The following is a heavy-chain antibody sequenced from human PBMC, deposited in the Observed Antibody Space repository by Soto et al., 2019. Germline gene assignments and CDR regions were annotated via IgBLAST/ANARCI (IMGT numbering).Heavy chain of an antibody. Sequence: QVQLVQSGAEVKKPGASVKVSCKASGYTFTGYYMHWVRQAPGQGLEWMGWINPNSGGTNYAQKFQGWVTMTRDTSISTAYMELSRLRSDDTAVYYYARDRLRGTVTNIFDYWGQGTLVTVSS. D-gene: IGHD4-17*01. CDR1: GYTFTGYY. V-gene: IGHV1-2*04. CDR3: ARDRLRGTVTNIFDY. J-gene: IGHJ4*02. CDR2: INPNSGGT.